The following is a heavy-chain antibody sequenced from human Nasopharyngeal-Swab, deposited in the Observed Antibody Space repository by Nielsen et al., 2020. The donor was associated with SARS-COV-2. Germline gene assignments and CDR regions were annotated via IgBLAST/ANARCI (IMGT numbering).Heavy chain of an antibody. J-gene: IGHJ3*02. CDR2: IKQDGSEK. CDR3: ARRDRYCSGGSCYVENAFDI. D-gene: IGHD2-15*01. Sequence: GSPKISRAASGFTFSSYWMSWVRQAPGEGLEWVANIKQDGSEKYYVDSVKGRFTISRDNAKNSLYLQMNSLRAEDTAVYYCARRDRYCSGGSCYVENAFDIWGQGTMVTVSS. V-gene: IGHV3-7*03. CDR1: GFTFSSYW.